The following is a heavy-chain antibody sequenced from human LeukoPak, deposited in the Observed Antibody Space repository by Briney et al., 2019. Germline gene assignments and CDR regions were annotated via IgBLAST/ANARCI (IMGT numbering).Heavy chain of an antibody. Sequence: AGSLRLSCAASGFTFSSYAMSWVRQAPGKGLEWVSAISGSGSTTYYADSVKGRFTTSRDNSKKTLYLQMNSLRAEDTAVYYCGKAEQWLMVYCYYMDVWGKGTTVTVSS. D-gene: IGHD6-19*01. CDR1: GFTFSSYA. CDR3: GKAEQWLMVYCYYMDV. V-gene: IGHV3-23*01. CDR2: ISGSGSTT. J-gene: IGHJ6*03.